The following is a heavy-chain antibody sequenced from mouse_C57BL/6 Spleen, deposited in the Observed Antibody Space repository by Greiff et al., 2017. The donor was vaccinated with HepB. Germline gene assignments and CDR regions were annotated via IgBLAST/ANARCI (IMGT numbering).Heavy chain of an antibody. CDR2: INPYNGGT. J-gene: IGHJ2*01. V-gene: IGHV1-19*01. D-gene: IGHD1-1*01. CDR1: GYTFTDYY. Sequence: VQLQQSGPVLVKPGASVKMSCKASGYTFTDYYMNWVKQSHGKSLEWIGVINPYNGGTSYNQKFKGKATLTVDKSSSTAYMELNSLTSEDSAVYYCARWGTTVVGDYWGKGTTLTVSS. CDR3: ARWGTTVVGDY.